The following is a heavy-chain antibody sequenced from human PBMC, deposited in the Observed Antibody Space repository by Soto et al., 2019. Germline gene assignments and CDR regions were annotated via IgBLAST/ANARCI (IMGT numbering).Heavy chain of an antibody. Sequence: QVQLQESGPGLVKPSQTLSLTCTVSGGSISSGGYYWSWIRQHPGKGLEWIGYIYYRGSTYYNPSLKSRVTISVDTSKNQFSLKLSSVTAADTAVYYCARGQSTGRITIVRGDNEYYFDYWGQGTLVTVSS. J-gene: IGHJ4*02. CDR2: IYYRGST. CDR3: ARGQSTGRITIVRGDNEYYFDY. D-gene: IGHD3-10*01. CDR1: GGSISSGGYY. V-gene: IGHV4-31*03.